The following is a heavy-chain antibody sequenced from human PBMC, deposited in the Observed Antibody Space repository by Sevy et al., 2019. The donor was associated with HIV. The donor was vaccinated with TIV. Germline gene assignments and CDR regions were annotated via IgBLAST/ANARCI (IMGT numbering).Heavy chain of an antibody. J-gene: IGHJ6*02. V-gene: IGHV3-53*01. CDR1: GFTVSSNY. CDR3: AGGSDSSSPGYYYYGMDV. Sequence: GGSLRLSCAASGFTVSSNYMSWVRQAPGKGLEWVSVIYSGGSTYYADSVKGRFTISRDNSKNTLYLQMNSLRAEETAGYYCAGGSDSSSPGYYYYGMDVWGQGTTVTVSS. CDR2: IYSGGST. D-gene: IGHD6-6*01.